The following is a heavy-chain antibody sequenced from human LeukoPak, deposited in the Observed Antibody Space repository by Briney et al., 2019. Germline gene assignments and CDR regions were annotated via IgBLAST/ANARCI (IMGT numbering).Heavy chain of an antibody. CDR1: GGSFSGYY. J-gene: IGHJ4*02. CDR3: ARRGRSSSSIFDY. Sequence: SETLSLTCAVYGGSFSGYYWSWIRQPPGKGLEWIGEINHSGSTNYNPSLKSRVTISVDTSKNQFSLKLSSVTAADTAVYYCARRGRSSSSIFDYWGQGTLVTVSS. V-gene: IGHV4-34*01. D-gene: IGHD6-13*01. CDR2: INHSGST.